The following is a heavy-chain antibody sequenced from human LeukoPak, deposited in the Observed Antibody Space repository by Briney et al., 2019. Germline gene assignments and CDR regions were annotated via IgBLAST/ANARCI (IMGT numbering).Heavy chain of an antibody. V-gene: IGHV1-18*01. CDR1: GYTFTSYG. CDR2: ISVYNGNT. D-gene: IGHD2-15*01. J-gene: IGHJ5*02. CDR3: ARVPVVVVAATPDP. Sequence: GASVKVSCKASGYTFTSYGISWVRQAPGQGLEWMGWISVYNGNTNYAQKLQGRVTMTTDTSTSTAYMELRSLRSDDTAVYYCARVPVVVVAATPDPWGQGTLVIVSS.